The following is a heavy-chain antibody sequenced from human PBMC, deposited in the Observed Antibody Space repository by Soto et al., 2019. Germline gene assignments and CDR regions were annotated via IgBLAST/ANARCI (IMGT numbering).Heavy chain of an antibody. CDR2: ISGSGGST. V-gene: IGHV3-23*01. CDR1: GFTFSSYA. CDR3: AKRRSRGYSYGAFDY. J-gene: IGHJ4*02. D-gene: IGHD5-18*01. Sequence: GGSLRLSCAASGFTFSSYAMSWVRQAPGKGLEWVSAISGSGGSTYYADSVKGRFTISRDNSKNTLYLQMNSLRAEDTAVYYCAKRRSRGYSYGAFDYWGQGTLVTVSS.